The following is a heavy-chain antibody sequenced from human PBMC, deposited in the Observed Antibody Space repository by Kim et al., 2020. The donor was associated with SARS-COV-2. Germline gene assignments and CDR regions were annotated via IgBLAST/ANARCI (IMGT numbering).Heavy chain of an antibody. J-gene: IGHJ4*02. CDR2: IYYSGST. CDR1: GGSISSSSYY. CDR3: ARHHTGNSRVAYFDY. Sequence: SETLSLTCTVSGGSISSSSYYWGWIRQPPGKGLEWIGSIYYSGSTYYNPSLKSRVTISVDTSKNQFSLKLSSVTAADTAVYYCARHHTGNSRVAYFDYWGQGTLVTVSS. V-gene: IGHV4-39*01. D-gene: IGHD4-4*01.